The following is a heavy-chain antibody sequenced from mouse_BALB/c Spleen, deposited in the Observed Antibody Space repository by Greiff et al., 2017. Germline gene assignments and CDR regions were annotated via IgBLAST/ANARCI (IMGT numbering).Heavy chain of an antibody. D-gene: IGHD1-1*02. V-gene: IGHV1-87*01. Sequence: VQLQESGAELARPGASVKLSCKASGYTFTSYWMQWVKQRPGQGLEWIGAIYPGDGDTRYTQKFKGKATLTADKSSSTAYMQLSSLASEDSAVYYCTRENGGDFDDWGQGTTLTVSA. CDR1: GYTFTSYW. J-gene: IGHJ2*01. CDR2: IYPGDGDT. CDR3: TRENGGDFDD.